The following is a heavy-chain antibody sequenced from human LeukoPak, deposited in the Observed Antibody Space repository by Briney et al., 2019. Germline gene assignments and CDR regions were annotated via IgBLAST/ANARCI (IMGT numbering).Heavy chain of an antibody. J-gene: IGHJ2*01. V-gene: IGHV4-39*07. CDR3: ARPPNGDRYFDL. CDR2: IYYSGST. D-gene: IGHD3-10*01. CDR1: GGSISSSSYY. Sequence: SETLSLTCTVSGGSISSSSYYWGWIRQPPGKGLEWIGSIYYSGSTNYNPSLKSRVTISIDTSKNQFSLKLSSVTAADTAVYYCARPPNGDRYFDLWGRGTLVTVSS.